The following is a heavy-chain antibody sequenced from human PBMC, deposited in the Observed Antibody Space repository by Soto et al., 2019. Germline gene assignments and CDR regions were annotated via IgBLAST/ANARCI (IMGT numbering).Heavy chain of an antibody. CDR1: GGSFSCYY. V-gene: IGHV4-34*01. D-gene: IGHD2-15*01. CDR3: ARVPLHCSGGSCYPVWYFDL. Sequence: PSETLSLTCAVYGGSFSCYYWSWIRQNPGKGLEWIGEINHSGSTNYNPSLKSRVTISVDTSKNQFSLKLSSVTAADTAVYYCARVPLHCSGGSCYPVWYFDLWGRGTLVTVSS. CDR2: INHSGST. J-gene: IGHJ2*01.